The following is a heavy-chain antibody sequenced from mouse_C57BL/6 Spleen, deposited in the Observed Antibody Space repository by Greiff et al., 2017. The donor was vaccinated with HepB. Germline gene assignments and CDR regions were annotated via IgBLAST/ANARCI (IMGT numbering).Heavy chain of an antibody. J-gene: IGHJ2*01. D-gene: IGHD1-1*01. CDR1: GYAFSSSW. V-gene: IGHV1-82*01. Sequence: VQLQQSGPELVKPGASVKISCKASGYAFSSSWMNWVKQRPGKGLEWIGRIYPGDGDTNYNGKFKGKATLTADKSSSTAYMQLSSLTSEDSAVYFCARCDYYGSSYVDYWGQGTTLTVSS. CDR2: IYPGDGDT. CDR3: ARCDYYGSSYVDY.